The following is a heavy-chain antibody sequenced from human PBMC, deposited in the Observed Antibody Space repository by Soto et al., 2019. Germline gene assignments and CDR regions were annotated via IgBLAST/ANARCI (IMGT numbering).Heavy chain of an antibody. V-gene: IGHV1-58*01. CDR3: AASSGSYYGMDV. CDR1: GFTFTSSA. J-gene: IGHJ6*02. Sequence: ASVKVSCKASGFTFTSSAVQWVRQARGQRLEWKGWIVVGSGNTNYAQKFQERVTITRDMSTSTAYMELSSLRSEDTAVYYCAASSGSYYGMDVWGQGTTVTVSS. D-gene: IGHD1-26*01. CDR2: IVVGSGNT.